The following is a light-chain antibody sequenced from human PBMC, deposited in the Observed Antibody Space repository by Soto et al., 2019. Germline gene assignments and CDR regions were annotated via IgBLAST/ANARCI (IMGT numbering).Light chain of an antibody. J-gene: IGKJ1*01. V-gene: IGKV3-15*01. CDR1: QSVSSN. CDR3: QQYNNWPLHVT. Sequence: EIMMKQSPATLSVSPWERATLSCMASQSVSSNLAWYQQKPGQAPRLLIYGASTRATGIPARFSGSGSGTEFTLTISSLQSEDFAVYYCQQYNNWPLHVTFGQGTKVDIK. CDR2: GAS.